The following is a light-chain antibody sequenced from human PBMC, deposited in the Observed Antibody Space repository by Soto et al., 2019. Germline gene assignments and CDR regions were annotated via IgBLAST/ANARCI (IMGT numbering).Light chain of an antibody. Sequence: EIVLTQSPATLSLXPXEXXTXSXRASQXIKGNLIWYQQKPGQAPRRLIYGASTRATGTPARFSGSGSGTEFTLTISSLQSEDFAVYYCQQCYDWPPWTFGQGTKIEI. V-gene: IGKV3D-15*01. CDR3: QQCYDWPPWT. CDR1: QXIKGN. CDR2: GAS. J-gene: IGKJ1*01.